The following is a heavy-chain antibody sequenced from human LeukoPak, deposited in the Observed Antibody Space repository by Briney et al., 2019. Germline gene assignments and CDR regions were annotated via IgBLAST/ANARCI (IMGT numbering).Heavy chain of an antibody. CDR1: GGSISSYY. D-gene: IGHD3-3*01. CDR2: IYYSGST. CDR3: ASGGFLEWLSPWYDAFDI. V-gene: IGHV4-59*01. J-gene: IGHJ3*02. Sequence: SETLSLTCTVSGGSISSYYWSWIRQPPGKGLEWIGYIYYSGSTNYNPSLKSRVTISVDTSKNQFSLKLSSVTAADTAVYYCASGGFLEWLSPWYDAFDIWGQGTMVTVSS.